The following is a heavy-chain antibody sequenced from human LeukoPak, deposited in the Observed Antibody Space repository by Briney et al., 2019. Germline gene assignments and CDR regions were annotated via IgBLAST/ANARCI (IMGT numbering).Heavy chain of an antibody. J-gene: IGHJ4*02. CDR2: ISDTGGST. CDR3: ATGAYFDH. CDR1: GFTFSSYE. Sequence: GGSLRLSCAASGFTFSSYEMNWVRQAPGKGLEWVSTISDTGGSTYYPDSVKDRFTISRDNSKNTLYLQMNGLRAEDTAIYYCATGAYFDHWGQGTLVTVSS. V-gene: IGHV3-23*01.